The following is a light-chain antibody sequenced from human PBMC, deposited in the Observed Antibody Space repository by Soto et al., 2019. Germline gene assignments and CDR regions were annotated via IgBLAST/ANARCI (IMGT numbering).Light chain of an antibody. Sequence: EIVLTQSPGTLSLSPGERATLSCRASQSVSSSYLAWYQQKPGQAPRQLIYGASSRATGIPDRFSGSWSGTDFTLTITRLEPEDFAVYYCPHYRTSFGGGTRVEIK. CDR1: QSVSSSY. CDR3: PHYRTS. J-gene: IGKJ4*01. CDR2: GAS. V-gene: IGKV3-20*01.